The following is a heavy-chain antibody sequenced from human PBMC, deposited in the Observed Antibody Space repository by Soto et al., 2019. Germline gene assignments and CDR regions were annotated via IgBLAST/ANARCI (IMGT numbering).Heavy chain of an antibody. CDR3: AREYCSSTSCYFHGMDV. J-gene: IGHJ6*02. CDR1: GYTFTGYY. D-gene: IGHD2-2*01. Sequence: QVQLVQSGAEVKKPGASVKVSCKASGYTFTGYYMHWVRQAPGQGLEWMGWINPNRGGTNYAQKFQGWVTMTRDTSISTAYMELSRLRSDDTAVYYCAREYCSSTSCYFHGMDVWGQGTTVTVSS. CDR2: INPNRGGT. V-gene: IGHV1-2*04.